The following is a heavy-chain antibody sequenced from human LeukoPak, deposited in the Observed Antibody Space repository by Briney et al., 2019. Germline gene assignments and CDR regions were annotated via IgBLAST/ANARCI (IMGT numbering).Heavy chain of an antibody. J-gene: IGHJ4*02. CDR1: GFTFSSYG. CDR3: ASSRGGSSTDY. D-gene: IGHD6-6*01. V-gene: IGHV3-33*01. CDR2: IWYGGSDK. Sequence: PGGSLRLSCAASGFTFSSYGMHWVRQAPGKGLEWVAVIWYGGSDKYYADSVKGRFTISRDNSKNTLYPQMNSLRAEDTAVYYCASSRGGSSTDYWGQGTLVTVSS.